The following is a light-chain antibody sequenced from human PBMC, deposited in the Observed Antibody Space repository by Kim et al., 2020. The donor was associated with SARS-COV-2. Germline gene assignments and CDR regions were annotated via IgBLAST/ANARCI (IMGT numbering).Light chain of an antibody. J-gene: IGKJ1*01. CDR2: EAS. CDR3: QQYKTYSGS. CDR1: ESIDKL. V-gene: IGKV1-5*03. Sequence: DFQMTQSPSTLSASIGDRLTISCRASESIDKLLAWYQQKPEKAPKLLIYEASTLQTGVPSRFSGSGSGTEFTLTISSLQPDDFAVYFCQQYKTYSGSFGQGTKVDIK.